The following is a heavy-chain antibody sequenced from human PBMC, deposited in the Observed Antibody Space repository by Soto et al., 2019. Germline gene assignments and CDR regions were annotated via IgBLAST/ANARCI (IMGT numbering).Heavy chain of an antibody. V-gene: IGHV4-59*01. CDR2: IYYSGST. CDR1: GGSISSYY. D-gene: IGHD3-3*01. Sequence: TLSLTCTVSGGSISSYYWSWIRQPPGKGQEWIGYIYYSGSTNYNPSLKSRVTISVDTSKNQLSLKLSSVTAADTAVYYCAGGYYDFWSGYLTKDYYYYYMDVWGKGTTVTVSS. CDR3: AGGYYDFWSGYLTKDYYYYYMDV. J-gene: IGHJ6*03.